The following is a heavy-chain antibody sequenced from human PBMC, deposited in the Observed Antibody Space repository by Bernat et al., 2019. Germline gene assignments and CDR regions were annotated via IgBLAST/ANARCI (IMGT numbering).Heavy chain of an antibody. Sequence: QLQLQESGPGLVKPSETLSLTCTVSGGSISSGGYYWSWIRQHPGKGLEWIGYIYYSGSTYYNPSLKSRVTISVDTSKNQFSLKLSSVTAADTAVYYCARKYYDYVWGSYRTDAFDIWGQGTMVTVSS. CDR1: GGSISSGGYY. D-gene: IGHD3-16*02. CDR3: ARKYYDYVWGSYRTDAFDI. V-gene: IGHV4-31*03. CDR2: IYYSGST. J-gene: IGHJ3*02.